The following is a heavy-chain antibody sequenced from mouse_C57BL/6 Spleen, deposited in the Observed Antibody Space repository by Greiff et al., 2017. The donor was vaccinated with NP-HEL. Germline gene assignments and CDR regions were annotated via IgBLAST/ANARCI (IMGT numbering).Heavy chain of an antibody. Sequence: VQLQQSGGGLVQPGGSLSLSCAASGFTFTDYYMSWVRQPPGKALEWLGFIRNNANGYTTEYSASVKGRFTISRDNSQSILYLQMNALRAEDSATYYCARSRPFGYDGWFAYWGQGTLVTVSA. J-gene: IGHJ3*01. V-gene: IGHV7-3*01. CDR1: GFTFTDYY. D-gene: IGHD2-2*01. CDR2: IRNNANGYTT. CDR3: ARSRPFGYDGWFAY.